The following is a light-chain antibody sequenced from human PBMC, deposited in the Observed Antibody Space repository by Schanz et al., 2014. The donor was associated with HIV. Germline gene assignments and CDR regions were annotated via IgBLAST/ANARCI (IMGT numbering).Light chain of an antibody. V-gene: IGLV1-40*01. CDR1: RSNIGTNY. CDR2: GNI. J-gene: IGLJ1*01. Sequence: QSVLTQPPSASGTPGQRVTISCSGSRSNIGTNYVYWYQQLPGTAPKLLIYGNINRPSGVPDRFSGSKSGNVASLTVSGLQADDEADYYCLSYDRSLSGPYVFGTGTKLTVL. CDR3: LSYDRSLSGPYV.